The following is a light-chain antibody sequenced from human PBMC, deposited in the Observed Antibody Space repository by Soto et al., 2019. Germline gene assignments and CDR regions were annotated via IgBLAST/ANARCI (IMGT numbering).Light chain of an antibody. V-gene: IGKV1-33*01. J-gene: IGKJ5*01. CDR3: QHYDHLPIT. CDR2: DAS. CDR1: QDITNY. Sequence: DIQITQSPSSLSASVGDRVTITCQASQDITNYLNWYQQKPGKDPRLLLYDASSLETGVPSRFSGSGSGTDFTFTISSLQPEDIATYYCQHYDHLPITFGQGTRLEIK.